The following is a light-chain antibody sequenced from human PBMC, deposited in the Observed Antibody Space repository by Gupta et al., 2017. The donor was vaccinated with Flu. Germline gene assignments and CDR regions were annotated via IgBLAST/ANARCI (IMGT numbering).Light chain of an antibody. CDR2: LGS. Sequence: IVMTQSPLSLPVTPGEPASISCRSSQSLLQSDGNDYLAWFLQRPGQSPHLLIHLGSSRASGVPDRFSGSGSGTNFTLKLSRVQAEDVGVYYCMQALQTPYTFGQGTKLDIK. CDR3: MQALQTPYT. V-gene: IGKV2-28*01. CDR1: QSLLQSDGNDY. J-gene: IGKJ2*01.